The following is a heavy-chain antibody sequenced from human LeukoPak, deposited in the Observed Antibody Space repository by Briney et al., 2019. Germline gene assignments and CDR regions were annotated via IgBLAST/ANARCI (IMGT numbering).Heavy chain of an antibody. V-gene: IGHV3-30*18. D-gene: IGHD3-16*02. J-gene: IGHJ2*01. CDR2: ISNDESIK. Sequence: GGSLRLSCAASGFTFSNYGMHWVRQAPGKGLEWVAVISNDESIKIYADSVRGRFTISRDNTKNTLFVEMNSLRAEDTAVYYCAKPGRELSPTTYFDLWGRGTLVTVSS. CDR3: AKPGRELSPTTYFDL. CDR1: GFTFSNYG.